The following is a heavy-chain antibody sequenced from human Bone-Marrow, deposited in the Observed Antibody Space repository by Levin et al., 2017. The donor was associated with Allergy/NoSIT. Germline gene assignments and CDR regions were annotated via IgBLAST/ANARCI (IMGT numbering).Heavy chain of an antibody. Sequence: GESLKISCAASGFTFSDYYMSWIRQAPGKGLEWVSYISSSGSTIYYADSVKGRFTISRDNAKNSLYLQMNSLRAEDTAVYYCARDLGRNQLEGANGDYGMDVWGQGTTVTVSS. J-gene: IGHJ6*02. CDR2: ISSSGSTI. V-gene: IGHV3-11*01. CDR3: ARDLGRNQLEGANGDYGMDV. D-gene: IGHD5-18*01. CDR1: GFTFSDYY.